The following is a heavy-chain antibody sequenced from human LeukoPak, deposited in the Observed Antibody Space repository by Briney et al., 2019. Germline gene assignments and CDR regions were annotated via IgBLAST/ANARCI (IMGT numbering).Heavy chain of an antibody. CDR3: ATEYYGAYNY. CDR1: GFXFTNAW. J-gene: IGHJ4*02. Sequence: GGSLRLSCGASGFXFTNAWMSWVRQAPGKGLEWVGRIKSNRDGGTTDYAAPVKGRFTISRDDSKDTLYLQMNSLKTEDIAVYYCATEYYGAYNYWGQGTLVTVSS. D-gene: IGHD4-17*01. V-gene: IGHV3-15*01. CDR2: IKSNRDGGTT.